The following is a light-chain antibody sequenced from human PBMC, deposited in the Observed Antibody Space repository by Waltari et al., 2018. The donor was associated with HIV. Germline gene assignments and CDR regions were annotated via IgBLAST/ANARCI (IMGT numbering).Light chain of an antibody. Sequence: QSALTQPASVSGSPGQSITISCTGTSSDFGSYNLVSWYQQHPGKAPKLMISEVSKRPSGVSNRFSGSKSGNTASLTISGLQAEDEADYYCCLGVFGTGTKVTVL. J-gene: IGLJ1*01. CDR1: SSDFGSYNL. CDR2: EVS. CDR3: CLGV. V-gene: IGLV2-23*02.